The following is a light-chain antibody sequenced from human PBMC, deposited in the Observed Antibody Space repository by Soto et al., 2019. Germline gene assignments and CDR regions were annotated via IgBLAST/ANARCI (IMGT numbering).Light chain of an antibody. CDR2: DVS. CDR3: QQYYSFTMT. V-gene: IGKV1-5*01. CDR1: QNIDTS. J-gene: IGKJ1*01. Sequence: IKFTPSPFLPSASFGDSVTLPCRASQNIDTSLAWYQHKPGKAPKLLMFDVSNLESGVPSRFSGSGSGTDVTLTISCLKYEDFATYYCQQYYSFTMTFGQGTKVDIK.